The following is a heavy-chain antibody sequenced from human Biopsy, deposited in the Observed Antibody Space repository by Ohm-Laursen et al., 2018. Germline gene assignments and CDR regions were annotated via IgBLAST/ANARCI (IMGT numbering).Heavy chain of an antibody. V-gene: IGHV1-69*04. CDR1: GDTFTTSA. D-gene: IGHD3-10*01. CDR2: IIPILGTV. CDR3: ASGDIGGIGLDV. J-gene: IGHJ6*02. Sequence: GASVKVSCKASGDTFTTSAISWVRQVPVQGLDWMGRIIPILGTVDYGQNFQGRVTIRADTSTTFLELTSLRYDDTAVYYCASGDIGGIGLDVWGLGTTVTVSS.